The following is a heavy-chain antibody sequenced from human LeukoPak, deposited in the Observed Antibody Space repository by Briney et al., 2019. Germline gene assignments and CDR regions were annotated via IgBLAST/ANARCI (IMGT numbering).Heavy chain of an antibody. CDR2: IYYSGST. J-gene: IGHJ6*02. V-gene: IGHV4-59*01. CDR1: GGSISSYY. D-gene: IGHD3-22*01. Sequence: PSETLSLTCTVSGGSISSYYWSWIRQPPGKGLEWIGYIYYSGSTNYNPSLKSRVTISVDTSKNQFSLKLSSVTAADTAVYHCARGRYDSSGYHDLYYYYYGMDVWGQGTTVTVSS. CDR3: ARGRYDSSGYHDLYYYYYGMDV.